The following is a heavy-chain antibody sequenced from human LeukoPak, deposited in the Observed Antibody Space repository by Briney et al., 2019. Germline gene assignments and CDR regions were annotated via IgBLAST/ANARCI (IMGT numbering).Heavy chain of an antibody. J-gene: IGHJ4*02. CDR2: INPDSGAT. CDR1: GYTFTGHD. CDR3: TLFNY. D-gene: IGHD3-10*02. V-gene: IGHV1-2*02. Sequence: ASVKVSCKASGYTFTGHDMHWERQAPGQGLEWMGWINPDSGATYYVQKFQGRVTMTRDTSISTVYMELSRLKSDDTAVYYCTLFNYWGQGTLVTVSS.